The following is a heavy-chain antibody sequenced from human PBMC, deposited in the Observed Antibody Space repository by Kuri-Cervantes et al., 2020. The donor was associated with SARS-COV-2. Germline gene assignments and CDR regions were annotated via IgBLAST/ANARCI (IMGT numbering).Heavy chain of an antibody. CDR3: ARDQEVGATTLDY. CDR1: GYTFTSYG. D-gene: IGHD1-26*01. Sequence: ASVKVSCKASGYTFTSYGISWVRQAPGQGLEWMGWISAYNGKTNYVQKFQGRVTMTTDTATSTAYMELRRLRSDGTAVYYCARDQEVGATTLDYWGQGTLVTVSS. CDR2: ISAYNGKT. J-gene: IGHJ4*02. V-gene: IGHV1-18*01.